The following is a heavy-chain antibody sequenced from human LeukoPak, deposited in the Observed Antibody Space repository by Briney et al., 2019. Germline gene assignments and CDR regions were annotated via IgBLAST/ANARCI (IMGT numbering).Heavy chain of an antibody. V-gene: IGHV4-59*01. CDR3: ARLGYSSGSVDY. Sequence: SETLSLTCTVSGGSISSYYWSWIRQPPGKGLEWIGYLYYNVSTNYIPSLKSRVTISVDTSKNQFSLKLSSVTAADTAVYYCARLGYSSGSVDYWGQGTLVTVSS. CDR2: LYYNVST. CDR1: GGSISSYY. J-gene: IGHJ4*02. D-gene: IGHD5-18*01.